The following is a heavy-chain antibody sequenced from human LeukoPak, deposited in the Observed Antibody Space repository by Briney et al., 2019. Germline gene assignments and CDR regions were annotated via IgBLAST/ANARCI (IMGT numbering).Heavy chain of an antibody. V-gene: IGHV1-46*01. CDR1: GYTFPSYY. Sequence: GASVKVSCKASGYTFPSYYMHWVRQAPGQGLEGMGIINPDGGSTSYAQKLQGRVTMTRNMSTSTVYMELSSLRSEDTAVYYCARVLRNYEILSPFENWGQGTLVTVSS. J-gene: IGHJ4*02. CDR3: ARVLRNYEILSPFEN. CDR2: INPDGGST. D-gene: IGHD3-9*01.